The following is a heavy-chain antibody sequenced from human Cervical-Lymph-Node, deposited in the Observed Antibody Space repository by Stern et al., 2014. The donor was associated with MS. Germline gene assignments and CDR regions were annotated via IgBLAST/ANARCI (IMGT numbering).Heavy chain of an antibody. CDR1: GYGFTDFY. Sequence: QVQLVQSGAEARKPGASVKISCKASGYGFTDFYLFWGRQAPGKGLECMGWINADNGGIKYVEKFQGRVSVTRDTSVSTTYLELRRLTSDDTAVYYCARRGVLGDMDLWGQGTPVTVSS. J-gene: IGHJ5*02. CDR3: ARRGVLGDMDL. V-gene: IGHV1-2*02. D-gene: IGHD3-10*01. CDR2: INADNGGI.